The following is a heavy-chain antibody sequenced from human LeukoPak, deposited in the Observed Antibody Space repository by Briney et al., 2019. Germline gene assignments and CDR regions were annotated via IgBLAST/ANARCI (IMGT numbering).Heavy chain of an antibody. J-gene: IGHJ4*02. CDR3: AREDYGDLFDY. Sequence: GGSLRLSCAASGFTFSSYSMNWVRQAPGKGLEWVSYISSSGSTIYYADSVKGRFTISRDNAKNSLYLQMNSLRAEDTAVYYCAREDYGDLFDYWGQGTLVTVSS. V-gene: IGHV3-48*04. CDR1: GFTFSSYS. CDR2: ISSSGSTI. D-gene: IGHD4-17*01.